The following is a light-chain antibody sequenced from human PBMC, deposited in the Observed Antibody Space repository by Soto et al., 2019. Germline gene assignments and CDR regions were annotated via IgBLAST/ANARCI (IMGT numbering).Light chain of an antibody. Sequence: QSALTQPASVSGSPGQSITISCTGTSNDVGGYAYVSWYQQYPGKAPKLVISEVSNRPSGGSHRFSGSRSGNTASLTISGLQAEDEADYHCCSYTGNTTPVFGGGTKVTVL. V-gene: IGLV2-14*01. CDR2: EVS. CDR3: CSYTGNTTPV. J-gene: IGLJ3*02. CDR1: SNDVGGYAY.